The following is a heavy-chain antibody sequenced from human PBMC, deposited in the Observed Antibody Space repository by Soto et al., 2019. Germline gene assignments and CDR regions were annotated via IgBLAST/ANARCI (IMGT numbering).Heavy chain of an antibody. CDR3: ARARENYYYGMDV. J-gene: IGHJ6*02. CDR1: GGSISGYY. V-gene: IGHV4-34*01. Sequence: LSLTCTVSGGSISGYYWTWVRQPPGKGLEWIGEIYHSGSTNYNPSLKSRVTISVDKSKNQFSLKLSSVTAADTAVYYCARARENYYYGMDVWGQGTTVTVSS. CDR2: IYHSGST.